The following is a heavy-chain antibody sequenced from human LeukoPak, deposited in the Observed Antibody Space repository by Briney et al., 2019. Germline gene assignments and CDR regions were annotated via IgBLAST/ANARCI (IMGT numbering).Heavy chain of an antibody. J-gene: IGHJ4*02. CDR3: TRNFAGID. Sequence: PGGSLRLSCAASGFTFSNAWMNWVRQAPGKGLEWVGFIRSKAYGGTTEYAASVKGRFTISRDDSKSIAYLQMNSLKTEDTAVYYCTRNFAGIDWGQGTLVTVSS. CDR2: IRSKAYGGTT. V-gene: IGHV3-49*04. CDR1: GFTFSNAW.